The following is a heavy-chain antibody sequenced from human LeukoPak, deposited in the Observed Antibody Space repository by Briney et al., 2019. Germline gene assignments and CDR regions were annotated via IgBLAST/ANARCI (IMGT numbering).Heavy chain of an antibody. V-gene: IGHV4-30-4*07. CDR3: ARGGGRGFGELSLRRDAFDI. J-gene: IGHJ3*02. Sequence: PSETLSLTCAGSGGSISSGGYSWSWLGQPLGKAMEFIACIYYTGNTYFNPSLKSRVTMSVDTSKTQFSLKLSSVTAADTAVYYCARGGGRGFGELSLRRDAFDIWGQGTMVTVSS. CDR1: GGSISSGGYS. D-gene: IGHD3-10*01. CDR2: IYYTGNT.